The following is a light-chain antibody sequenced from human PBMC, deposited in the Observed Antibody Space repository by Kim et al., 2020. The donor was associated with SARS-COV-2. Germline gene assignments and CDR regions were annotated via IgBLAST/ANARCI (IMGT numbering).Light chain of an antibody. CDR1: QSISTW. V-gene: IGKV1-5*03. Sequence: SASVGDTVPITCRASQSISTWLAWYQQKPGKAPKLLIYKASNLESGVPSRFSGSGSGTELTLTISRLQPDDFATYYCQQYNTYPYTFGQGTKLEI. J-gene: IGKJ2*01. CDR2: KAS. CDR3: QQYNTYPYT.